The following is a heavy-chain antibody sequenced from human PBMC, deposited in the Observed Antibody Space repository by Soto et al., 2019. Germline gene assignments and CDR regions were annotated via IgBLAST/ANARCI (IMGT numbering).Heavy chain of an antibody. D-gene: IGHD3-10*01. CDR3: ARDKNGSGSYIDY. J-gene: IGHJ4*02. CDR2: INHSGST. CDR1: GGSFSGYY. V-gene: IGHV4-34*01. Sequence: SETLSLTCAVYGGSFSGYYWSWIRQPPGKGPEWIGEINHSGSTNYNPSLKSRVTISVDTSKNQFSLKLSSVTAADTAVYYCARDKNGSGSYIDYWGQGTLVTVSS.